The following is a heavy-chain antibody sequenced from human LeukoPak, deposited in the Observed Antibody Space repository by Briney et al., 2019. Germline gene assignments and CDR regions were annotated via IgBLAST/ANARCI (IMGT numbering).Heavy chain of an antibody. CDR1: GYTFTSYA. CDR3: ARSGGWLANWFDP. D-gene: IGHD6-19*01. J-gene: IGHJ5*02. V-gene: IGHV1-3*01. Sequence: ASVKVSCKASGYTFTSYAMHWVRQAPGQRLEWMGWINAGNGNTKYSQKFQGRVTITRDTSASTAYMELSSLRSEDTAVYYCARSGGWLANWFDPWGQGTLVTVSS. CDR2: INAGNGNT.